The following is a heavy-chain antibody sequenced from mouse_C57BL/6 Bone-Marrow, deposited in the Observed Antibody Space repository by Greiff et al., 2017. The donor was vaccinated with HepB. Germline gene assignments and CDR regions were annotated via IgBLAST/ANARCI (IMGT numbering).Heavy chain of an antibody. V-gene: IGHV5-2*01. D-gene: IGHD3-2*02. J-gene: IGHJ4*01. CDR2: INSDGGST. Sequence: DVMLVESGGGLVQPGESLKLSCESNEYEFPSHDMSWVRKTPEKRLELVAAINSDGGSTYYPDTMERRFIISRDNTKKTLYLQMSSLRSEDTALYYCARHGSGWRSYYAMDYWGQGTSVTVSS. CDR3: ARHGSGWRSYYAMDY. CDR1: EYEFPSHD.